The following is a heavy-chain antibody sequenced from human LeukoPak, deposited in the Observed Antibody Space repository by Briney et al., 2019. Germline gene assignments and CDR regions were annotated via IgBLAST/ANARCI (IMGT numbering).Heavy chain of an antibody. CDR3: ARDLGSSTNPDY. Sequence: ASVKVSCKASGYTFTGYYMHWVRQAPGQGLEWMGWINPNSGGTNYAQKFQGRVTMTRDTSISTAYMELSRLRSDDTAVYYCARDLGSSTNPDYWGQGTLVTVSS. V-gene: IGHV1-2*02. CDR1: GYTFTGYY. J-gene: IGHJ4*02. CDR2: INPNSGGT. D-gene: IGHD2-2*01.